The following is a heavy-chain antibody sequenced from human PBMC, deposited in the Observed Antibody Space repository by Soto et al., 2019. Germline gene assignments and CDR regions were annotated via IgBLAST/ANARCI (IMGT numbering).Heavy chain of an antibody. CDR1: GYTFTSYA. J-gene: IGHJ6*02. V-gene: IGHV1-46*01. CDR2: INPSGGST. Sequence: ASVKVSCKASGYTFTSYAMHWVRQAPGQGLEWMGIINPSGGSTSYAQKFQGRVTMTRDTSTSTVYMELSSLRSEDTAVYYCARTANSGYDYADYYGMDAWGQGTTVTVSS. D-gene: IGHD5-12*01. CDR3: ARTANSGYDYADYYGMDA.